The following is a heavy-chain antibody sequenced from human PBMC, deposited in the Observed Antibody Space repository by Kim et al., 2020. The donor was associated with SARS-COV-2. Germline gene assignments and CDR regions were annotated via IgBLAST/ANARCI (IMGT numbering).Heavy chain of an antibody. CDR3: ARDSTTIFGVVIMAIDY. CDR2: ISYDGSNK. V-gene: IGHV3-30-3*01. CDR1: GFTFSSYA. D-gene: IGHD3-3*01. Sequence: GGSLRLSCAASGFTFSSYAMHWVRQAPGKGLEWVAVISYDGSNKYYADSVKGRFTISRDNSKNTLYLQMNSLRAEDTAVYYCARDSTTIFGVVIMAIDY. J-gene: IGHJ4*01.